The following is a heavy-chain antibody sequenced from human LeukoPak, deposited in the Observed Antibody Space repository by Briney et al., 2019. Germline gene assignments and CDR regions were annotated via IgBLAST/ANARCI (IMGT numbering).Heavy chain of an antibody. CDR3: AKGTRDSKQWFGELEFDY. CDR2: ISWNSGSI. CDR1: GFTFDDYA. D-gene: IGHD3-10*01. J-gene: IGHJ4*02. Sequence: PGGCLRLSCAASGFTFDDYAMHWVRQAPGKGLEWGSGISWNSGSIGYADSVKGRFTISRDNAKNSLYLQMNSLRAEDTALYYCAKGTRDSKQWFGELEFDYWGQGTLVTVSS. V-gene: IGHV3-9*01.